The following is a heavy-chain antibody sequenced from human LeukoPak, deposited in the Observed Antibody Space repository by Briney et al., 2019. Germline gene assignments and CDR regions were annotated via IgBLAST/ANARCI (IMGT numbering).Heavy chain of an antibody. CDR3: ARGIESYGDYGY. Sequence: SETLSLTCTVSGGSISSYYWSWIRQPAGKGLEWIGRIYTSGSTNYNPSLKSRVTMSVDTSKNQFSLKLSSLTAADTAIYYCARGIESYGDYGYWGQGILVTVSS. CDR1: GGSISSYY. D-gene: IGHD4-17*01. V-gene: IGHV4-4*07. CDR2: IYTSGST. J-gene: IGHJ4*02.